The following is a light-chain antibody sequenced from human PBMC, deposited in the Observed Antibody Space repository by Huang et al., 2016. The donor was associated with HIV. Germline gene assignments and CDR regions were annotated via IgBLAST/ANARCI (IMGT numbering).Light chain of an antibody. Sequence: DIQMTQSPSSLSASVGDRVTITCRSSQSISSYLNWYQQKPGKAPKLLSYAASSLQSGVPSRFSGSGSGTDFTLTISSLQHEDFATYYCQQSYSTPLTFGGGTKVEIK. CDR3: QQSYSTPLT. V-gene: IGKV1-39*01. CDR2: AAS. J-gene: IGKJ4*01. CDR1: QSISSY.